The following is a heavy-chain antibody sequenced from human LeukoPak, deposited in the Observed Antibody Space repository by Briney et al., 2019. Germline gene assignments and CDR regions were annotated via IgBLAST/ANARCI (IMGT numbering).Heavy chain of an antibody. CDR3: AREGTTHYYGSGTPGFDY. CDR1: GGSISSGGYY. J-gene: IGHJ4*02. CDR2: IYYSGST. V-gene: IGHV4-31*03. D-gene: IGHD3-10*01. Sequence: SQTLSLTCTVSGGSISSGGYYWSWIRQHPGKGLEWIGYIYYSGSTYYNPSLKSRVTISVDTSKNQFSLKLSSVTAADTAVYYCAREGTTHYYGSGTPGFDYWGQGTLVTVSS.